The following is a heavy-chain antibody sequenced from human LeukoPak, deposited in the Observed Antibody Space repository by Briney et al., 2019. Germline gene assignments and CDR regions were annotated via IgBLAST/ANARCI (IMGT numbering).Heavy chain of an antibody. Sequence: GASVTVSCKASGYTFTSYGISWVRQAPGQGLEWMGWISAYNGNTNHAQKLQGRVTMTTDTSTSTAYMELRSLRSDDTAVFYCARAWDIVATKYYFDYWGQGTLVTVSS. V-gene: IGHV1-18*01. CDR1: GYTFTSYG. CDR2: ISAYNGNT. D-gene: IGHD5-12*01. J-gene: IGHJ4*02. CDR3: ARAWDIVATKYYFDY.